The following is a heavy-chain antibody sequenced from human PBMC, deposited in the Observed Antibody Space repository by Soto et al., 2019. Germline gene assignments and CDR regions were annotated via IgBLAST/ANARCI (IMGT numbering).Heavy chain of an antibody. Sequence: PGGSLRLSCAASGFTFSSYAMSWVRQAPGKGLEWVSAISGSGGSTYYADSVKGRFTISRDNSKNTLYLQMNSLRAEDTAVYYCAKNRRLQQLVPVYFDYWGQGTLVTVSS. CDR1: GFTFSSYA. CDR3: AKNRRLQQLVPVYFDY. J-gene: IGHJ4*02. D-gene: IGHD6-13*01. V-gene: IGHV3-23*01. CDR2: ISGSGGST.